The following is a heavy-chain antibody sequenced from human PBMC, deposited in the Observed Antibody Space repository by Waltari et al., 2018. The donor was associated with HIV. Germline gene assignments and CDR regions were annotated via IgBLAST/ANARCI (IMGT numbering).Heavy chain of an antibody. J-gene: IGHJ6*02. D-gene: IGHD3-3*01. Sequence: EVQLVESGGGLVQPGRSLRLSCAASGFTFDDYAMHWVRHAPGTGLEWVSGISWNSGSIGYADSVKGRFTISRDNAKNSLYLQMNSLRAEDTALYYCAKELLIFPNNYYYYGMDVWGQGTTVTVSS. V-gene: IGHV3-9*01. CDR2: ISWNSGSI. CDR3: AKELLIFPNNYYYYGMDV. CDR1: GFTFDDYA.